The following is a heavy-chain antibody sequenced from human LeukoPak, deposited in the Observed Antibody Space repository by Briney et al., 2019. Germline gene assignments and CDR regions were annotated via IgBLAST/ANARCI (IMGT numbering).Heavy chain of an antibody. CDR1: GGSISSSTYY. J-gene: IGHJ4*02. CDR2: IYYSGST. D-gene: IGHD3-10*01. CDR3: ALRGYGGEALFDY. Sequence: SETLSLTCTVSGGSISSSTYYWGWIRQPPGKGLEWIGSIYYSGSTYYSPSLRSRVTISVDTSKNQFSLKLSSVTAADTAVYYCALRGYGGEALFDYWGQGTLVTVSS. V-gene: IGHV4-39*01.